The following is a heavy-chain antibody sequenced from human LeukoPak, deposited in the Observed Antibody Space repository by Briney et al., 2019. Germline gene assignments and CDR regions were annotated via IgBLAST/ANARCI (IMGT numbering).Heavy chain of an antibody. V-gene: IGHV3-66*04. CDR1: GFTVSSNY. Sequence: PGGSLRLSCAASGFTVSSNYMSWVRQAPGKGLEWVSVIYSGGSTYYADSVKGRFTISRDNSKNTLYLQMNSLRAEDTAVYYCARQGYYYDSSGYYYVYWGQGTLVTVSS. D-gene: IGHD3-22*01. CDR2: IYSGGST. CDR3: ARQGYYYDSSGYYYVY. J-gene: IGHJ4*02.